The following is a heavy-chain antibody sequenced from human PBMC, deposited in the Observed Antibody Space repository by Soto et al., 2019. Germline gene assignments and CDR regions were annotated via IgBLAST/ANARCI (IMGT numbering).Heavy chain of an antibody. CDR1: GFTFSNYG. CDR3: TKRRNVLRFLEWSSGMEV. J-gene: IGHJ6*02. V-gene: IGHV3-30*18. D-gene: IGHD3-3*01. Sequence: PVGSLRLSCVASGFTFSNYGMHWVRQAPGKGLEWVAFISDDGSNKYYADSMRGRFTMSRDNSKRTLYLLMSSLRVEDTAVYYCTKRRNVLRFLEWSSGMEVWGQGTTVTVSS. CDR2: ISDDGSNK.